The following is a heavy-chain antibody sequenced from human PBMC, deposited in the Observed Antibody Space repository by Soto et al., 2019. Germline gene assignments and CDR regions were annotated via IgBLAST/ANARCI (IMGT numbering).Heavy chain of an antibody. CDR1: GYSFSIYW. CDR3: ARQDGSGIYYFDY. V-gene: IGHV5-51*01. Sequence: LGESLKISCKGSGYSFSIYWIAWVRHMPGKGLEWMGVIYPGNSDTRYSTSFQGQVTISADKSINTAYLQWSSLKASDTAMYYCARQDGSGIYYFDYWGHGTLVTVSS. D-gene: IGHD3-10*01. CDR2: IYPGNSDT. J-gene: IGHJ4*01.